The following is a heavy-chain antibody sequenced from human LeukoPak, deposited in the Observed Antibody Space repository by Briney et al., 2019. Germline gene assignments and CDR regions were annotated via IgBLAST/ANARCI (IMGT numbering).Heavy chain of an antibody. CDR3: ARQGSFYYYYYMDV. Sequence: SETLSLTCAVYGGSFSGYYWSWIRQPPGKGLEWIGEINHSGSTNYNPSLKSRVTISVDTSKNQFSLKLSSVTAADTAVYYCARQGSFYYYYYMDVWGKGTTVNVSS. V-gene: IGHV4-34*01. J-gene: IGHJ6*03. CDR1: GGSFSGYY. CDR2: INHSGST.